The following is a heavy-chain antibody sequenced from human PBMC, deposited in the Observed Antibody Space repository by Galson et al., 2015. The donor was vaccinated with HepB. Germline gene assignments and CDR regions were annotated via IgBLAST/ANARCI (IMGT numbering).Heavy chain of an antibody. Sequence: SLRLSCAASGFTFSSYSMNWVSQAPGKGLEWVSYISSSSSSIYYADSVKGRFTISRDNAKNSLYLQMNGLRAEDTAVYYCARDLDGGSWSYFDYWGQGTLVTVSS. CDR1: GFTFSSYS. J-gene: IGHJ4*02. CDR3: ARDLDGGSWSYFDY. CDR2: ISSSSSSI. D-gene: IGHD6-19*01. V-gene: IGHV3-48*01.